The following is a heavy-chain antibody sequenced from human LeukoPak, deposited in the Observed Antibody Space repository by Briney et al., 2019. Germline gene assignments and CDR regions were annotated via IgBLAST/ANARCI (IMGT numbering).Heavy chain of an antibody. V-gene: IGHV3-23*01. CDR3: ATDQRYAFDY. J-gene: IGHJ4*02. D-gene: IGHD3-9*01. CDR1: GFTFSNYG. Sequence: GGSLRLSCAASGFTFSNYGMSWVRQAPGKGLEWVSGISLDSGSTDYADSVKGRFTISRDNAKNTLYLQVNSLRDDDTAVYYCATDQRYAFDYWGQGILVTVSS. CDR2: ISLDSGST.